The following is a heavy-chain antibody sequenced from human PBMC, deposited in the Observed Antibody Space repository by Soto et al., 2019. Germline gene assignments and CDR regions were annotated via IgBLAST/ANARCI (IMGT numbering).Heavy chain of an antibody. CDR3: ARGRSVGANYDY. V-gene: IGHV4-61*08. D-gene: IGHD1-26*01. Sequence: QVQLQESGPGLVKPSETLSLTCNVSGGSVRNGGYYWTWIRQPPGKGLEWIGYFYSGGDTDYNPSLQSRVTISVDTSKTQFSLKLKSVTAADTAVYYCARGRSVGANYDYWGQGTLVTVSP. CDR1: GGSVRNGGYY. J-gene: IGHJ4*02. CDR2: FYSGGDT.